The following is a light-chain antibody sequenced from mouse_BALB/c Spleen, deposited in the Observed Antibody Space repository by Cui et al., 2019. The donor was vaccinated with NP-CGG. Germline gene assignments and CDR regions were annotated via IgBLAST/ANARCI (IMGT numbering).Light chain of an antibody. CDR1: TGAVTTLHY. Sequence: QAVVTQESALTTSPGEKVTLTCSSRTGAVTTLHYANWVQEKPDHLFTGLIGGTNNRVPGIPARFSGSLIGDKAALTITGAQTEDEAIYFCALWYSNNWVFGGGTKLTVL. V-gene: IGLV1*01. J-gene: IGLJ1*01. CDR3: ALWYSNNWV. CDR2: GTN.